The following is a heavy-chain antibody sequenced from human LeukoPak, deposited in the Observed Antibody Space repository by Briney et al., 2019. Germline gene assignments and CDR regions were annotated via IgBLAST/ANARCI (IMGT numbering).Heavy chain of an antibody. V-gene: IGHV1-2*02. D-gene: IGHD4-17*01. CDR1: GYTFTGYY. Sequence: ASVKASCKASGYTFTGYYMHWVRQAPGQGLEWMGWINPNSGGTNYAQKFQGRVTMTRDTSISTAYMELSRLRSDDTAVYYCAGNDYGDYGVWFDPWGQGTLVTVSS. CDR3: AGNDYGDYGVWFDP. CDR2: INPNSGGT. J-gene: IGHJ5*02.